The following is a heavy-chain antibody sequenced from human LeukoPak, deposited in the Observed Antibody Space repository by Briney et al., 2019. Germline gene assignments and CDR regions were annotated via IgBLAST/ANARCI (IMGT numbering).Heavy chain of an antibody. J-gene: IGHJ5*02. Sequence: SETLSLTCTVSGGSISSSSYYWGWIRQPPGKGLEWIGSIYYSGSTYYNPSLKSRVTISVDTSKNQFSLELSSVTAADTAVYYCARLLRIAVAGSNWFDPWGQGTLVTVSS. D-gene: IGHD6-19*01. CDR1: GGSISSSSYY. CDR3: ARLLRIAVAGSNWFDP. V-gene: IGHV4-39*01. CDR2: IYYSGST.